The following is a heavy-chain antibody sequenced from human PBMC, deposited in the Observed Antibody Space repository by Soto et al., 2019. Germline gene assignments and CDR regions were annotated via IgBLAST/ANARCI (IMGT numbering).Heavy chain of an antibody. D-gene: IGHD6-6*01. CDR2: IYTSGST. Sequence: QVQLQESGPGLVKPSETLSVTCTVSGGSISSYYWSWIRQRAGQGLEMLGRIYTSGSTNYNPSLKSLVTMPVDTSKNQFALKLSSVTAADTAVYYCARVMEQLALDSWGQGTLVTVSS. CDR3: ARVMEQLALDS. V-gene: IGHV4-4*07. J-gene: IGHJ4*02. CDR1: GGSISSYY.